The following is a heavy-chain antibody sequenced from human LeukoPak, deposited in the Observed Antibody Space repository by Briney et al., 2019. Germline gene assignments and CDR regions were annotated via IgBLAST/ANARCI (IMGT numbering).Heavy chain of an antibody. CDR1: GGTFSSYA. Sequence: SVKVSCKASGGTFSSYAISWVRQAPGQGLEWMGGIIPIFGTANYAQKFQGRVTITADESTSTTYMELSSLRSEDTAVYYCARHYIAVADPYFDYWGQGTLVTVSS. V-gene: IGHV1-69*01. CDR2: IIPIFGTA. D-gene: IGHD6-19*01. J-gene: IGHJ4*02. CDR3: ARHYIAVADPYFDY.